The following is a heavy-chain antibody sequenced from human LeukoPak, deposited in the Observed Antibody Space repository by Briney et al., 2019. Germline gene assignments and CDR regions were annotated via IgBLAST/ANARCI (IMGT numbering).Heavy chain of an antibody. Sequence: GGSVRLSCAASGFTFSSYAMSWVRQAPGKGLEWVSAISCSGGSTYYADSVKGRFTISRDNSKNTLYLQMNSLRAEDTAVYYCAKDLRLLRYFQHWGQGTLVTVSS. CDR1: GFTFSSYA. CDR2: ISCSGGST. CDR3: AKDLRLLRYFQH. V-gene: IGHV3-23*01. D-gene: IGHD2/OR15-2a*01. J-gene: IGHJ1*01.